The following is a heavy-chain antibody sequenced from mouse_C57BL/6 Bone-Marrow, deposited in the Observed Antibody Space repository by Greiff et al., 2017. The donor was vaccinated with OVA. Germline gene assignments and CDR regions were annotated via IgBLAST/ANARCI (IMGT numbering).Heavy chain of an antibody. Sequence: EVQVVESGGGLVKPGGSLKLSCAASGFTFSAYGMHWVRQAPKKGLEWVAYISSGGSPIYYADKVKGRFTISRDNAKNTLFLQMTSLRSEDTAMYECERKDDGYGFAYWGQGTLVTVSA. CDR1: GFTFSAYG. V-gene: IGHV5-17*01. CDR2: ISSGGSPI. CDR3: ERKDDGYGFAY. J-gene: IGHJ3*01. D-gene: IGHD2-3*01.